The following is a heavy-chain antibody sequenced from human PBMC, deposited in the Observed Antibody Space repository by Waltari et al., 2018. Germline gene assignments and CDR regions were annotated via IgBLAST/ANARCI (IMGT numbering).Heavy chain of an antibody. J-gene: IGHJ5*02. D-gene: IGHD6-13*01. CDR3: ARRKAAAGKGVYWFDP. Sequence: QVQLVQSGAEVKKPGASVKVSCKASGYTFTSYDINWVRQATGQGLEWMGWMNTNSGNTGYAQKFQGRVTITRNTSISTAYMELSSLRSEDTAVYYCARRKAAAGKGVYWFDPWGQGTLVTVSS. CDR2: MNTNSGNT. V-gene: IGHV1-8*03. CDR1: GYTFTSYD.